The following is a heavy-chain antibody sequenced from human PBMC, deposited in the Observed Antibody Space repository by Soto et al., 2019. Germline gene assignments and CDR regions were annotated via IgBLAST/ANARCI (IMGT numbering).Heavy chain of an antibody. J-gene: IGHJ6*02. D-gene: IGHD2-2*01. Sequence: SETLSLTCAVSGGSISNSNYYWGWIRQFPGKGLEWIATIYYTGDSYYNPSLKSRVTVSVDTSENQFSMKVRFVTAADTAVYYCARLNMPVRTHYYYAMDVWGQGTTVTVSS. CDR3: ARLNMPVRTHYYYAMDV. CDR1: GGSISNSNYY. CDR2: IYYTGDS. V-gene: IGHV4-39*01.